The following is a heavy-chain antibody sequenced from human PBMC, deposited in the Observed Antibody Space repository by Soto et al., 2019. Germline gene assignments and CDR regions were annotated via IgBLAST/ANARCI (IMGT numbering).Heavy chain of an antibody. CDR2: IYYSGST. V-gene: IGHV4-39*01. CDR3: ARPRSGLQEIDI. CDR1: GGSISSSSYY. D-gene: IGHD3-10*01. J-gene: IGHJ3*02. Sequence: SETLSLTCTVSGGSISSSSYYWGWIRQPPGKGLEWIGSIYYSGSTYYNPSLKSRVTISVDTSKNQFSLKLSSVTAADTAVYYCARPRSGLQEIDIWGQGTMVTVSS.